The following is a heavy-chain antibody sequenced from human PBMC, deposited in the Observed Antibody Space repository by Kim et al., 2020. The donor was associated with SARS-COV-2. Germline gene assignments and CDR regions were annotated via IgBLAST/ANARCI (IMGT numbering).Heavy chain of an antibody. J-gene: IGHJ4*02. V-gene: IGHV3-74*01. CDR3: FVGATGGVY. Sequence: GGSLRLSCAASGLTFSSFWMHWVRQVPGKGLVWVSRINPDGSSTTYADSVKGRFTISRDNDKNTLYLQMNSLRAEDTAVYYCFVGATGGVYWGLGTLVTVSS. CDR1: GLTFSSFW. CDR2: INPDGSST. D-gene: IGHD1-26*01.